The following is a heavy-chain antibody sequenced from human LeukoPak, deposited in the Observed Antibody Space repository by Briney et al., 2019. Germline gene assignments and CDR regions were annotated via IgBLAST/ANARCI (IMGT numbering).Heavy chain of an antibody. CDR1: GYTFTGYY. D-gene: IGHD5-18*01. Sequence: ASVKVSCKASGYTFTGYYMHWVRQAPGQGLGWMGWINPNSGGTNYAQKFQGRVTMTRDTSISTAYMELSRLRSDDTAVYYCAIDLYDSYADAFDIWGQGTMVTVSS. J-gene: IGHJ3*02. V-gene: IGHV1-2*02. CDR3: AIDLYDSYADAFDI. CDR2: INPNSGGT.